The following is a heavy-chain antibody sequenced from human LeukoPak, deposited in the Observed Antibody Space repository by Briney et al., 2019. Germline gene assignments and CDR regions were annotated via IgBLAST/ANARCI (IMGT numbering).Heavy chain of an antibody. J-gene: IGHJ4*02. CDR1: GFTFTSYT. CDR3: TRLSYCSSTSCQTVIDY. Sequence: GGSLRLSCAASGFTFTSYTMYWVRQASGKGLEWVGRIRSKANNYATAYAASVKGRFTISRDDSKNTAYLQMNSLKTEDTAVYYCTRLSYCSSTSCQTVIDYWGQGTLVTVSS. CDR2: IRSKANNYAT. V-gene: IGHV3-73*01. D-gene: IGHD2-2*01.